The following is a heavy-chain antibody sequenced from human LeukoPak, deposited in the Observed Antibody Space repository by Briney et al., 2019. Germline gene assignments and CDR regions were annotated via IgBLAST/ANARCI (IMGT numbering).Heavy chain of an antibody. V-gene: IGHV4-59*01. CDR3: ARATPIGLKFDY. CDR1: GGSISSYY. CDR2: IYYSGST. D-gene: IGHD3-10*01. J-gene: IGHJ4*02. Sequence: SETLSLTCTVSGGSISSYYWSWIRQPPGKGLEWIGYIYYSGSTNYNPSLKSRVTISVDTSKNQFSLKLSPVTAADTAVYYCARATPIGLKFDYWGQGTLVTVSS.